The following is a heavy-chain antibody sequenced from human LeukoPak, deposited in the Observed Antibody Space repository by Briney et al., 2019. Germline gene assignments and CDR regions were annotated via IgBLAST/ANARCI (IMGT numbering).Heavy chain of an antibody. CDR3: ARVVPAAIAGKGGTYFDY. J-gene: IGHJ4*02. V-gene: IGHV1-2*02. Sequence: SVKVSCKASGYTFTGYYMHWVRQAPGQGLEWMGWINPNSGGTNYAQKFQGRVTMTRDTSISTAYMELSSLRSEDTAVYYCARVVPAAIAGKGGTYFDYWGQGTLVTVSS. CDR1: GYTFTGYY. CDR2: INPNSGGT. D-gene: IGHD2-2*01.